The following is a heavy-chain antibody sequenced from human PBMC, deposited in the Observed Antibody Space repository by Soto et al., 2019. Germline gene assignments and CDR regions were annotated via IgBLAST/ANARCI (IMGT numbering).Heavy chain of an antibody. Sequence: EVQLVESGGGLVKPGESLRLSCAASGFAFITYNMKWVRQAPGKGLEWVSSISTSGTYVFYAGSVRGRFTSFRDDAKNSLHLQMNSLRADDTALYYCATIGGRDGFDLWGQGTAVTVSA. CDR1: GFAFITYN. D-gene: IGHD2-15*01. CDR2: ISTSGTYV. J-gene: IGHJ3*01. CDR3: ATIGGRDGFDL. V-gene: IGHV3-21*06.